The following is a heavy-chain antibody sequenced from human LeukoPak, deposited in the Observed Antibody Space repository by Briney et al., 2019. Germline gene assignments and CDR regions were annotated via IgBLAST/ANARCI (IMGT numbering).Heavy chain of an antibody. Sequence: PSETLSLTCTVSGCSISSGYYWGWIRQPPGKGLEWIASVYRSGSTYYKSSLKTRVRISVDTSKNQFSLKLRSVTAADTAVYYCARVAQKLERIAVAGTSEWRANWYFDLWGRGTLVTVSS. J-gene: IGHJ2*01. CDR3: ARVAQKLERIAVAGTSEWRANWYFDL. V-gene: IGHV4-38-2*02. D-gene: IGHD6-19*01. CDR2: VYRSGST. CDR1: GCSISSGYY.